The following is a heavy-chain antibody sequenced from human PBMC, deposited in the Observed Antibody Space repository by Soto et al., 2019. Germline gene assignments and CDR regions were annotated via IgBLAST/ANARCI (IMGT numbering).Heavy chain of an antibody. D-gene: IGHD3-3*01. CDR3: AHSVTYYDFWSGTGAGGWFDP. J-gene: IGHJ5*02. V-gene: IGHV2-5*01. Sequence: QITLKESGPTLVKPTQTLTLTCTFSGFSLSTSGVGVGWIRQPPGKALEWLALIYWNDDKRYSPFLKSRLTITKDTSKNQVVLTMTNMDPVDTATYYCAHSVTYYDFWSGTGAGGWFDPWGQGTLVTVSS. CDR2: IYWNDDK. CDR1: GFSLSTSGVG.